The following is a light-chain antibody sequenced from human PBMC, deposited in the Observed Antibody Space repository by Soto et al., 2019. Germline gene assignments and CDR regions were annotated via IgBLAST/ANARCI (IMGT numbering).Light chain of an antibody. Sequence: DIHMTQSPSTLSSSVGERVTITCRASQSISSWLARYQQKPGKAPKLLIYDASSLESGVPSRFSGSGSGTEFTLTISSLQPDDFATYYCQQYNSYLWTVGQGTKVEIK. J-gene: IGKJ1*01. CDR3: QQYNSYLWT. CDR1: QSISSW. CDR2: DAS. V-gene: IGKV1-5*01.